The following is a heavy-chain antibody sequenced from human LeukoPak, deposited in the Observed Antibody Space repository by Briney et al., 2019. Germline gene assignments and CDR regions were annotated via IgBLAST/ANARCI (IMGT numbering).Heavy chain of an antibody. D-gene: IGHD3-10*01. CDR3: ARDSPRAAVRGAFDI. Sequence: GGSLRLSCAASGFTFSSYIMNWVRQAPGKGLEWVSYISSSSSTIYYADSVKGRFTISRDNAKNSLYLQMNSLRAEDTAVYYCARDSPRAAVRGAFDIWGQGTMVTVSS. J-gene: IGHJ3*02. CDR1: GFTFSSYI. CDR2: ISSSSSTI. V-gene: IGHV3-48*01.